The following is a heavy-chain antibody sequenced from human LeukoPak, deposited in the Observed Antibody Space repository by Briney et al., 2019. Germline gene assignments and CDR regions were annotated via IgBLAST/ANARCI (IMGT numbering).Heavy chain of an antibody. Sequence: KPGGSLRLSCAASGFTFSSYSMNWVRQAPGQGLEWVSSISSSSSYIYYADSAKGRFTISRDNAKNSLYLQMNSLRAEDTAVYYCAREIVGVAESGAFDIWGQGPMVTVSS. J-gene: IGHJ3*02. CDR3: AREIVGVAESGAFDI. CDR1: GFTFSSYS. V-gene: IGHV3-21*01. D-gene: IGHD1-26*01. CDR2: ISSSSSYI.